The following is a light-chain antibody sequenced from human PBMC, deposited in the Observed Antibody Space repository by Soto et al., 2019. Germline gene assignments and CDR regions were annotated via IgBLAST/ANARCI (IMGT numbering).Light chain of an antibody. Sequence: QSVLTQPASVSGSPGQSITISCTGTSSDVGAYNYVSWYQQHTGKAPKLMIFDVSDRHSGVSNRFSGSKPGNTASLTISGLPAEDEADYYCSSYTSSNTLVFGGGTKLTVL. CDR2: DVS. J-gene: IGLJ2*01. CDR3: SSYTSSNTLV. CDR1: SSDVGAYNY. V-gene: IGLV2-14*01.